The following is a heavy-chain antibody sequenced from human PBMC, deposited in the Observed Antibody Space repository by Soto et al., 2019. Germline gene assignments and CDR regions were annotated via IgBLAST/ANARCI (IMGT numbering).Heavy chain of an antibody. Sequence: SQTLSLTCAISGDSVSSNSAVWHWIRQSPSRGLEWLGRTYYRSKWYNDYAVSVTSRITINPDTSKNQFSLQLSSMTPEDTAVYYCARGFRGFDPWGQGTLVTVSS. CDR2: TYYRSKWYN. D-gene: IGHD3-10*01. V-gene: IGHV6-1*01. J-gene: IGHJ5*02. CDR1: GDSVSSNSAV. CDR3: ARGFRGFDP.